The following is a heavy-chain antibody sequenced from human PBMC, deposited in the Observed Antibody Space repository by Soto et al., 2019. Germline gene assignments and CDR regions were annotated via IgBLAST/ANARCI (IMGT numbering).Heavy chain of an antibody. D-gene: IGHD3-10*01. Sequence: SETLSLTCTVSGGSISSSSYYWGWIRQPPGKGLEWIGSIYYSGSTYYNPSLKSRVTISVDTSKNQFSLKLSSVTAADTAVYYCARSYYYGSGSPYYFDYWGQGTLVTVS. V-gene: IGHV4-39*01. CDR2: IYYSGST. J-gene: IGHJ4*02. CDR3: ARSYYYGSGSPYYFDY. CDR1: GGSISSSSYY.